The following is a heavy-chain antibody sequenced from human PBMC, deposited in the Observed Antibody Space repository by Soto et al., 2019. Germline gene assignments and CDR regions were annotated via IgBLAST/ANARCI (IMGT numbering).Heavy chain of an antibody. D-gene: IGHD2-21*01. V-gene: IGHV3-48*02. CDR3: VRDRDLGGDMAHGDF. J-gene: IGHJ4*01. CDR1: GFTFSSYS. CDR2: ITVVTGNT. Sequence: GGSLRLSCAASGFTFSSYSMNWVRQAPGKGLEWLAYITVVTGNTRYADSVKGRFTISADRGRNSVFLQLNSLRDEDTAVYYCVRDRDLGGDMAHGDFWGQGTLVTVSS.